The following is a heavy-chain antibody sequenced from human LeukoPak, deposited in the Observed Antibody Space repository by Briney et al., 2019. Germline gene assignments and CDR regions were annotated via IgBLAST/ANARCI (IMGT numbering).Heavy chain of an antibody. CDR2: IYTSGST. J-gene: IGHJ4*02. CDR1: GGSISSYY. CDR3: ARDAGMSSGSYYNAPTNFDY. V-gene: IGHV4-4*07. Sequence: SETLSLTCTVSGGSISSYYWSWIRQPAGKGLEWIGRIYTSGSTNYNPSLKSRVTMSVDTSKNQFSLKLSSVTAADTAVYYCARDAGMSSGSYYNAPTNFDYWGQGTLVTVSS. D-gene: IGHD3-10*01.